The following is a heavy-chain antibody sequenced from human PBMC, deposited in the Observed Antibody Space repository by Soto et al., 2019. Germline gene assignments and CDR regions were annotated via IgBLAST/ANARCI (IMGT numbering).Heavy chain of an antibody. Sequence: SETLSLTCTVSGGSISSGDYYWSWIRQPPGKGLEWIGYIYYSGSTYYNPSLKSRVTISVDTSKNQFSLKLSSVTAADTAVYYCAKDVDYGGNWFAPGGKGPLVTVSS. CDR3: AKDVDYGGNWFAP. V-gene: IGHV4-30-4*01. D-gene: IGHD4-17*01. CDR2: IYYSGST. CDR1: GGSISSGDYY. J-gene: IGHJ5*02.